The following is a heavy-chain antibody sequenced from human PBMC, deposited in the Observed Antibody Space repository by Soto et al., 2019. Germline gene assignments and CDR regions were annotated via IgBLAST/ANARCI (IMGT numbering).Heavy chain of an antibody. CDR1: GFTFSSYW. Sequence: EVQLVESGGGLVQPGGSLRLSCAASGFTFSSYWMHWVRQAPGKGLVWVSRINSDGSSTSYADSVKGRFTISRDNAKNTVYLQMNSLRAEDTAVYYCARDTGLDYGVGDAFDIWGQGTMVTVSS. J-gene: IGHJ3*02. CDR2: INSDGSST. V-gene: IGHV3-74*01. D-gene: IGHD4-17*01. CDR3: ARDTGLDYGVGDAFDI.